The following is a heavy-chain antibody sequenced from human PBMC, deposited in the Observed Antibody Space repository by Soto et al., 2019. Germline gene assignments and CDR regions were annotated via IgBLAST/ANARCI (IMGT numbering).Heavy chain of an antibody. D-gene: IGHD3-9*01. CDR2: ISGSGGST. CDR1: GFTFSSYA. V-gene: IGHV3-23*01. CDR3: AKGVPYYDILTGYYSQYFQH. Sequence: PGGSLRLSCAASGFTFSSYAMSWVRQAPGKGLEWVSAISGSGGSTYYADSVKGRFTISRDNSKNTLYLQMNSLRAEDTAVYYFAKGVPYYDILTGYYSQYFQHWGQGTLVTVSS. J-gene: IGHJ1*01.